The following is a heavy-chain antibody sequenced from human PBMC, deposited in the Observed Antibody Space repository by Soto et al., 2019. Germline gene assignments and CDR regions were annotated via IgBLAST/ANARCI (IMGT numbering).Heavy chain of an antibody. V-gene: IGHV4-61*01. Sequence: SETLSLTCTVSGGSVTSGNYYWSWIRQPPGKGLEWIGHIYYSGSTNYNPSLKSRVTISVDASKNQFSLKLSSVTAADTAVYYCARDSTLAYWGQGTLVTVSS. J-gene: IGHJ4*02. CDR1: GGSVTSGNYY. CDR2: IYYSGST. CDR3: ARDSTLAY.